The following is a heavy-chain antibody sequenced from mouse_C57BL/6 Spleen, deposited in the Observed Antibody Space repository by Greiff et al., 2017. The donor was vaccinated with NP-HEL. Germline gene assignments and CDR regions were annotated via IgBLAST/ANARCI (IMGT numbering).Heavy chain of an antibody. J-gene: IGHJ4*01. CDR3: ARDARSYYAMDY. V-gene: IGHV7-1*01. CDR2: SRNKANDYTT. Sequence: EVKLVDSGGGLVQSGRSLRLSCATSGFTFSDFYMEWVRQAPGTGLEWIAASRNKANDYTTEYSASVKGRFIVSRDTSQSILYLQMNALRAEDTAIYYCARDARSYYAMDYWGQGTSVTVSS. CDR1: GFTFSDFY.